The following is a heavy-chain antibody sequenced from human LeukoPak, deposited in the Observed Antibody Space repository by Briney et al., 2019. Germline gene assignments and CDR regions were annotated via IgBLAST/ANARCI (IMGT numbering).Heavy chain of an antibody. J-gene: IGHJ4*02. Sequence: GASVKVSCKASGYTFTGYYMHWVRQAPGQGLEWMGWINPNSGGTNYAQKFQGRVTMTGDTSISTAYMELSRLRSDDTAVYYCARGIITMVRGAPGDYWGQGTLVTVSS. CDR1: GYTFTGYY. CDR3: ARGIITMVRGAPGDY. D-gene: IGHD3-10*01. V-gene: IGHV1-2*02. CDR2: INPNSGGT.